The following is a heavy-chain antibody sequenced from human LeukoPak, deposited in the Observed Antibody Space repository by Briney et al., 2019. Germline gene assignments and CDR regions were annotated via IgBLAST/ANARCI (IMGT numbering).Heavy chain of an antibody. D-gene: IGHD1-14*01. Sequence: GGSLRLSCATSGFTFSSFAVGWVRQAPGKGLEWVSSIGGTGGRTNSADSVKGRFTIFRDNSKTTLYLQMNSLRAEDTAVYYCTTDISAVLYWGQGTLVTVSS. CDR3: TTDISAVLY. CDR2: IGGTGGRT. V-gene: IGHV3-23*01. J-gene: IGHJ4*02. CDR1: GFTFSSFA.